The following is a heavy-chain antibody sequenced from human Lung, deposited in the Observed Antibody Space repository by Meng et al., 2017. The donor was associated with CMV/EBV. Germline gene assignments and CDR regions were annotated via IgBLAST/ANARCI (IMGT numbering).Heavy chain of an antibody. CDR1: GGSFSGYY. J-gene: IGHJ6*02. CDR2: INHSGST. D-gene: IGHD3-3*01. Sequence: SXTLSLXCALCGGSFSGYYWSWIRQPPGKGLEWIGEINHSGSTNYNPSLKSRVTISVDTSKNQFSLKLSSVTAADTDVYYCARGRGFWSGSRYYYYGMDVXGQGXTVTVSS. CDR3: ARGRGFWSGSRYYYYGMDV. V-gene: IGHV4-34*01.